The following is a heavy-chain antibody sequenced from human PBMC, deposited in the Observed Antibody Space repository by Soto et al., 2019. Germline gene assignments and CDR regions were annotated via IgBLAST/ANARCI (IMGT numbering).Heavy chain of an antibody. V-gene: IGHV3-30*18. CDR1: GFTFSSYG. Sequence: GGSLRLSCASSGFTFSSYGMHWVRQAPGKGLEWVAVISYDGSNKYYADSVKGRFTISRDNSKNTLYLQMNSLRAEDTAVYYCAKTPTTVTTLDIWGQGTMVTVS. CDR2: ISYDGSNK. CDR3: AKTPTTVTTLDI. D-gene: IGHD4-17*01. J-gene: IGHJ3*02.